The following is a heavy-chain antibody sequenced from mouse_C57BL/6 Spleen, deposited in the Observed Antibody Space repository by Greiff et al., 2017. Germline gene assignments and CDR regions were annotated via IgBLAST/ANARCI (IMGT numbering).Heavy chain of an antibody. CDR2: IWTGGGT. J-gene: IGHJ4*01. D-gene: IGHD2-5*01. CDR3: ARAYSNYNAMDY. CDR1: GFSLTSYT. V-gene: IGHV2-9-1*01. Sequence: VMLVESGPGLVAPSQSLSITCTVSGFSLTSYTISWVRQPPGKGLEWLGVIWTGGGTDYNSALKSRLSISKDNSTSQVFLKMNSLQTDDTARYYCARAYSNYNAMDYWGQGTSVTVSS.